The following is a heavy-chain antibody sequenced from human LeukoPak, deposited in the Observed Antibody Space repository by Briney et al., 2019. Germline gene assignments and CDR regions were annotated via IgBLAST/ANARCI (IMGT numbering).Heavy chain of an antibody. J-gene: IGHJ4*02. CDR1: GFTFSTHS. D-gene: IGHD2-15*01. CDR3: AKVLGGLWPGIDY. Sequence: GGSLRLSCTASGFTFSTHSMHWVRQAPGKGPVWVSRINSDGSSTRYADSVTGRFTISRDNAKNTVYLQVNSLRAEGTAVYYCAKVLGGLWPGIDYWGQGTVVTVSS. CDR2: INSDGSST. V-gene: IGHV3-74*01.